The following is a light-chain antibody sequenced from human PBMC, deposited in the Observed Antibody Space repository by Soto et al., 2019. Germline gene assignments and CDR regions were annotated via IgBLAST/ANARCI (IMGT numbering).Light chain of an antibody. CDR1: QSVSRN. CDR3: QQYFSYPLT. CDR2: EAS. J-gene: IGKJ4*01. Sequence: EIVMTQSPAILSLSPGERATLSCRASQSVSRNVAWYQQKPGQAPRLLISEASTRAPGIPARFSGSGSGTEFSLTISSLQSEDFALYYCQQYFSYPLTFGGGTKVEIK. V-gene: IGKV3D-15*01.